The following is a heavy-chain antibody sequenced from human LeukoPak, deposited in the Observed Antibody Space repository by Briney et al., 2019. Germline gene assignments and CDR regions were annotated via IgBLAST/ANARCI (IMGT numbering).Heavy chain of an antibody. Sequence: GGSLRLSCAASGFTFSSYSMNWVRQAPGKGLEWVSPISSSSSYIYYADSVKGRFTISRDNAKNSLYLQMNSLRAEDTAVYYCARMHGITMIVVEFDYWGQGTLVTVSS. J-gene: IGHJ4*02. D-gene: IGHD3-22*01. CDR1: GFTFSSYS. V-gene: IGHV3-21*01. CDR3: ARMHGITMIVVEFDY. CDR2: ISSSSSYI.